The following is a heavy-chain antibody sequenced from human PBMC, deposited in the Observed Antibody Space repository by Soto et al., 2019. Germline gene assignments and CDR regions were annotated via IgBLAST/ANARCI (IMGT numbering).Heavy chain of an antibody. Sequence: ASVKVSCKVSGYTLTELSMHWVRQAPGKGLEWMGGFDPEDGETIYAQKFQGRVTMTEDTSTDTAYMELSSLRSEDTAVYYCATLSLNWNDYYYYGMDVWGQGTTVTVSS. D-gene: IGHD1-20*01. V-gene: IGHV1-24*01. J-gene: IGHJ6*02. CDR1: GYTLTELS. CDR3: ATLSLNWNDYYYYGMDV. CDR2: FDPEDGET.